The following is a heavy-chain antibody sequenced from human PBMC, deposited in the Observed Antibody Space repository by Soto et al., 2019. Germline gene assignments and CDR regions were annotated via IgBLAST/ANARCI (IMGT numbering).Heavy chain of an antibody. J-gene: IGHJ4*02. V-gene: IGHV2-5*02. Sequence: QITLKESGPTLVKPTQTLTLTCTFSGFSLSTSGVGVGWIRQPPGKALEWLALIYWDDDKRYSPSLNSRHTSTMXTSKNQVVLTMTNMDPVDTATYYCAHSRPPRLLDYWGQGTLVTVSS. CDR3: AHSRPPRLLDY. CDR2: IYWDDDK. CDR1: GFSLSTSGVG. D-gene: IGHD6-6*01.